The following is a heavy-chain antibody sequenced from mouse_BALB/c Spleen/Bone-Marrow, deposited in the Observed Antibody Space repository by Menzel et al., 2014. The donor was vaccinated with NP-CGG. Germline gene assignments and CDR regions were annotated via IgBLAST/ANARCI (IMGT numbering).Heavy chain of an antibody. J-gene: IGHJ2*01. CDR3: AVMGNYSYYCDY. D-gene: IGHD1-1*01. CDR2: IYPGDGDT. V-gene: IGHV1-80*01. CDR1: GYAFSSYW. Sequence: QVQLQQSGAELVRPGSSVKISCKASGYAFSSYWMNWVKQRPGQGLEWIGQIYPGDGDTNYNGKFKGKATLTADKSSSTAYIQLGSLTSEDSAFYFCAVMGNYSYYCDYWRQGTTLTVSS.